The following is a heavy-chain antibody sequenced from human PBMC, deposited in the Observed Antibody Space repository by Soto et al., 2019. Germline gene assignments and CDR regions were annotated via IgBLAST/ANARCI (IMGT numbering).Heavy chain of an antibody. J-gene: IGHJ4*02. CDR1: GGSISRYF. CDR2: VSKNGAT. V-gene: IGHV4-59*01. CDR3: AKDRSGSYSAFDS. Sequence: QVQLQESGPGLVEPSETLSLTCGVSGGSISRYFWSWIRQPPGQELEWIGYVSKNGATNYSPSLKCRVTISVDTSKNEVALKLKSVTAADTAVYYCAKDRSGSYSAFDSWGPGTLVTVSS. D-gene: IGHD1-26*01.